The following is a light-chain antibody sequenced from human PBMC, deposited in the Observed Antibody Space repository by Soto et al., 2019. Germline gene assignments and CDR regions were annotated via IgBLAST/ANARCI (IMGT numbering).Light chain of an antibody. J-gene: IGKJ2*01. CDR1: LSVRDN. V-gene: IGKV3D-15*01. CDR2: GAS. CDR3: HQYGNGAYT. Sequence: EIVMTQSPATLSVFPWERATLSCRASLSVRDNLAWYQQKPGQAPRLLIYGASTRAVGIPVRFSGGGSGTDFTLAISRLAPEDFAVYYCHQYGNGAYTFGQGTKVDIK.